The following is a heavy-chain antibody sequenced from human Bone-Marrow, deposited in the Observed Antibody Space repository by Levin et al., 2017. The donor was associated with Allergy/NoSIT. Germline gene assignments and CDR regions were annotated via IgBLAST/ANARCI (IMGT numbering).Heavy chain of an antibody. V-gene: IGHV3-30*01. CDR3: ARGGTLSLVLDEFDH. J-gene: IGHJ4*02. D-gene: IGHD1-1*01. CDR1: GFSFSSYA. Sequence: GGSLRLSCAASGFSFSSYAMHWVRQAPGKGLEWVAVISYDGSNKYYADSVKGRFTVSRDNSKNTLYLQMNSLRGEDTALYYCARGGTLSLVLDEFDHWGQGTLVTVSS. CDR2: ISYDGSNK.